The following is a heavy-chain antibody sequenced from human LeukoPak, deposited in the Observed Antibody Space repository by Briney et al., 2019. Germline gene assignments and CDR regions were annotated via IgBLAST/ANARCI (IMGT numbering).Heavy chain of an antibody. V-gene: IGHV1-46*01. D-gene: IGHD4/OR15-4a*01. CDR2: ISPSGGSK. Sequence: ASVKVSRKAFVYTFASNYMHWVRQAPGQGPEWMGVISPSGGSKTYAQKFQGRVTLTRDMPTSTDYLELSSLRAEDTAVYYCAKGPLTRFDYWGQGTLVTVSS. CDR3: AKGPLTRFDY. J-gene: IGHJ4*02. CDR1: VYTFASNY.